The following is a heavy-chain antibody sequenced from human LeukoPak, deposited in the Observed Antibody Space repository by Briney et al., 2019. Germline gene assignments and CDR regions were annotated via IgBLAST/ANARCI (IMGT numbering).Heavy chain of an antibody. Sequence: ASVKVSCKASGYTFTGYYMHWVRQAPGQGLEWMGRINPNSGGTNYAQKFQGRVTMTRDTSISTAYMELSSLRSEDTAVYYCARSMGESGYSQFYPFDYWGQGTLVTVSS. V-gene: IGHV1-2*06. CDR1: GYTFTGYY. CDR3: ARSMGESGYSQFYPFDY. CDR2: INPNSGGT. D-gene: IGHD3-16*01. J-gene: IGHJ4*02.